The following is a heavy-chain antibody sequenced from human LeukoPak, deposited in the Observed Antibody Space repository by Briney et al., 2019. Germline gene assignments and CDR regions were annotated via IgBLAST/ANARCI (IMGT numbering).Heavy chain of an antibody. J-gene: IGHJ6*03. D-gene: IGHD4-23*01. CDR2: IWYDGSNK. Sequence: GGSLRLSCAASGFTFSSYGMHWVRQAPGKGLEWVAVIWYDGSNKYYADSVKGRFTISRDNSKNTLYLQMNSLRAEDTAVYYCAKDGGNRLYYYYMDVWGKGTTVTVSS. V-gene: IGHV3-33*06. CDR1: GFTFSSYG. CDR3: AKDGGNRLYYYYMDV.